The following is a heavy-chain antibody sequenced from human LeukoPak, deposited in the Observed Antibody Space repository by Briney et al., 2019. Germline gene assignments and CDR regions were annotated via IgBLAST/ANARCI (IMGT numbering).Heavy chain of an antibody. CDR2: ISYDGSIK. Sequence: GGSLRLSCAASGFTFSTYAVHWVRQAPGRGLGWVAIISYDGSIKYYADSVKGRFTISRDNSKNTLYLQMNSLRPEDTAVYYCARDPSGSDTFDIWGQGTMVTVSS. J-gene: IGHJ3*02. CDR1: GFTFSTYA. CDR3: ARDPSGSDTFDI. V-gene: IGHV3-30*04. D-gene: IGHD3-10*01.